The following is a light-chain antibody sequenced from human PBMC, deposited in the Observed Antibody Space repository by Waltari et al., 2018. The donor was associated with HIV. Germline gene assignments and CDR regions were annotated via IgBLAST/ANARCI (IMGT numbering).Light chain of an antibody. CDR2: PVS. J-gene: IGKJ4*01. V-gene: IGKV2-40*01. Sequence: AQSPPFLSVRPGESASYPCTPPFSLVDQGDVITYLAWYVQKPGRSPQVLLYPVSMRASGVPRRFLGSASESRFTLNVTRVEAQDAGVYYCMQRLEFPYTFGGGTKVEI. CDR1: FSLVDQGDVITY. CDR3: MQRLEFPYT.